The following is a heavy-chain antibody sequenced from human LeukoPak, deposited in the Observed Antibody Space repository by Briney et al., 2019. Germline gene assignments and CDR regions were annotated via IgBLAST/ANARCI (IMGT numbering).Heavy chain of an antibody. CDR3: ARYRWAFDI. D-gene: IGHD2-8*02. J-gene: IGHJ3*02. Sequence: KTSETLSLTCAVYGGSFSGYYWSWIRQPPGKGLEWIGEINHSGSTNYNPSLKSRVTISVDTSKNQFSLKLSSVTAADTAVYYCARYRWAFDIWGQGTMVTVSS. V-gene: IGHV4-34*01. CDR2: INHSGST. CDR1: GGSFSGYY.